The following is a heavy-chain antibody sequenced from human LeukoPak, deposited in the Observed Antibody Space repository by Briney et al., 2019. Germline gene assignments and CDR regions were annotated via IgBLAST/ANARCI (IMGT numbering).Heavy chain of an antibody. CDR1: AYTFTRYG. J-gene: IGHJ4*02. Sequence: ASVKVSCKASAYTFTRYGVSWVRQAPGQGLEWMGWLSTDNGDTNYAQKFQGRVTMTTDTSTTTAHMELRSLTSDDTAIYYCARHGGIGPKRDYFDYWGPGTLVTVSS. V-gene: IGHV1-18*01. CDR2: LSTDNGDT. CDR3: ARHGGIGPKRDYFDY. D-gene: IGHD3-16*01.